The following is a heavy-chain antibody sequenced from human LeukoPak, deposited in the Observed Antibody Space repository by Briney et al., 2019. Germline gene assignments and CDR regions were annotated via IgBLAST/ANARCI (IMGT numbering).Heavy chain of an antibody. CDR3: ARGGIAAAGSYYYYYMDV. CDR1: GGTFSSYA. V-gene: IGHV1-69*05. CDR2: IIPIFGTA. J-gene: IGHJ6*03. D-gene: IGHD6-13*01. Sequence: SVKVSCKASGGTFSSYAISWVRQTPGQGLEWMGGIIPIFGTANYAQKFQGRVTITTDESTRTAYMELSSLRSEDTAVYYCARGGIAAAGSYYYYYMDVWGKGTTVTVSS.